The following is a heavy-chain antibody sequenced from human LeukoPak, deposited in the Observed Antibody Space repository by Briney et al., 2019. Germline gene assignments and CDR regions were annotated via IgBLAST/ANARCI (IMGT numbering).Heavy chain of an antibody. V-gene: IGHV4-59*01. CDR2: IYYSGST. CDR3: ARRTYFYDSSGYYFDY. Sequence: PSETLSLTCTVSGGSISSYYWSWLRQPPGKGLECIGYIYYSGSTNYNPSLKSRVTISVDTSKNQFSLKLSSVTAADTAVYYCARRTYFYDSSGYYFDYWGQGTLVTVSS. J-gene: IGHJ4*02. CDR1: GGSISSYY. D-gene: IGHD3-22*01.